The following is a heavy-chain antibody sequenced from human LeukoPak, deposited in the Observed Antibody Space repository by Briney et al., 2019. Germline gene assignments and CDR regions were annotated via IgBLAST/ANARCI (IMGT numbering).Heavy chain of an antibody. J-gene: IGHJ3*02. D-gene: IGHD3-9*01. CDR2: IYYSGST. Sequence: PSETLSLTCTVSGGSISVYYWNCMRQPPGKGLEGIGFIYYSGSTKYNPSLKSRATISVDTSKNQCSLKLCSVTAADTAVYYCARVLRYFDWLPAPGAFDICGQGTMVTVSS. V-gene: IGHV4-59*01. CDR3: ARVLRYFDWLPAPGAFDI. CDR1: GGSISVYY.